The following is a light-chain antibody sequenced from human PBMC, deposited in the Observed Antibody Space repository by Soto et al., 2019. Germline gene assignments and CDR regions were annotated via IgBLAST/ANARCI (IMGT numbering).Light chain of an antibody. CDR2: STT. CDR3: LLFYGDGVV. V-gene: IGLV7-43*01. J-gene: IGLJ2*01. Sequence: QAVATQEPSLTVSPGGTVTLTCASSTGAVTSGYYPNWFQQKPGQPPRALIYSTTYKHSWTPARFSGSLLGGKAALTLSGVQPEDEADYYCLLFYGDGVVFGGGTQLTVL. CDR1: TGAVTSGYY.